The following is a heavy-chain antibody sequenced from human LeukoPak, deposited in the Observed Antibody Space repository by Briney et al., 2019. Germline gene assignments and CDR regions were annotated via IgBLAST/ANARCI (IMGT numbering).Heavy chain of an antibody. CDR3: ARGKGHNWNDGVFDY. CDR1: GFTFSSYS. V-gene: IGHV3-21*01. J-gene: IGHJ4*02. CDR2: ISSSSSYI. D-gene: IGHD1-1*01. Sequence: KPGGSLRLSCAASGFTFSSYSMNWVRQAPGKGLEWVSSISSSSSYIYYADSVKGRFTISRDNAKNSLYLQMNSLRAEDTAVYYCARGKGHNWNDGVFDYWGQGTLVTVSS.